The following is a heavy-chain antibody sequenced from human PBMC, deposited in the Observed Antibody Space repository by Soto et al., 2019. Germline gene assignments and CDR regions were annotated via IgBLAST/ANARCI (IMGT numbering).Heavy chain of an antibody. CDR2: ISSSGSTI. D-gene: IGHD1-26*01. CDR3: ARQGVGATGDWFEP. CDR1: GFSFSSYE. V-gene: IGHV3-48*03. Sequence: GGSLRLSCAASGFSFSSYEMNWVRQAPGKGLEWVSYISSSGSTIYYADSVKGRFTISRDNSKSTLYLQMNSLRAEDTAVYYCARQGVGATGDWFEPWGQATLVTVPQ. J-gene: IGHJ5*02.